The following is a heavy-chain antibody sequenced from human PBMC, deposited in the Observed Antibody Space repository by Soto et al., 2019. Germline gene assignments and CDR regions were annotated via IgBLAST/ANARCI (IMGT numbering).Heavy chain of an antibody. CDR2: TFPMFGKA. D-gene: IGHD6-13*01. Sequence: ASVKVSCKASGGTFSSYAISWVRQAPGQGLEWMGGTFPMFGKANYAQKFQGRVTISADKSTSTAYMELSSLTSEDTAVYYCATVDISTWIDGMDVWGQGTTVTVPS. CDR3: ATVDISTWIDGMDV. V-gene: IGHV1-69*06. J-gene: IGHJ6*02. CDR1: GGTFSSYA.